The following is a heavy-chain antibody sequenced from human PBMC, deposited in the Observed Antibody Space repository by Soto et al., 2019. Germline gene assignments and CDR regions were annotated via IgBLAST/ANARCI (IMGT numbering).Heavy chain of an antibody. V-gene: IGHV3-23*01. CDR3: AKGTYYYGSAPYYFDY. D-gene: IGHD3-10*01. CDR2: ISDSGGST. Sequence: PGGSPRLSCAASGFTLSSYSMSWVPQAPGKGLEWVSGISDSGGSTYYADSVKGRFTISRDNSKNTLYLQMNSLRAEDTAVYYCAKGTYYYGSAPYYFDYWGQGTLVTVSS. CDR1: GFTLSSYS. J-gene: IGHJ4*02.